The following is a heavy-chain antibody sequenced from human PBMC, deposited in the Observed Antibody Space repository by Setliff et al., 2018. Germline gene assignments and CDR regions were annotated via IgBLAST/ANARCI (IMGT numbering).Heavy chain of an antibody. V-gene: IGHV1-69*13. Sequence: SVKVSCKASGGTFSNYAVNWVRQAPGQGLEWMGSLIPVFGTPNYAQKFQGRVTITADESTSTAYMELSSLRSEDTAVYYCARVKVIVGATPRTYYMDVWGKGTTVTVSS. CDR3: ARVKVIVGATPRTYYMDV. CDR1: GGTFSNYA. CDR2: LIPVFGTP. J-gene: IGHJ6*03. D-gene: IGHD1-26*01.